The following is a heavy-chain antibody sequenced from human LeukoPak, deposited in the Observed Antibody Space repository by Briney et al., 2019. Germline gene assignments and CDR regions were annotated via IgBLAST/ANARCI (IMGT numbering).Heavy chain of an antibody. CDR1: GFSFSNYW. J-gene: IGHJ4*02. CDR2: IKSDGSRI. Sequence: GGPLRLSCAASGFSFSNYWMHWVRQAPGKGLVWVSGIKSDGSRISYADSVKGRFTISRDNAKNTLYLQMNSLRAEDTAVYYCARDSSGTYWGQGTLVTVSS. V-gene: IGHV3-74*01. CDR3: ARDSSGTY. D-gene: IGHD6-19*01.